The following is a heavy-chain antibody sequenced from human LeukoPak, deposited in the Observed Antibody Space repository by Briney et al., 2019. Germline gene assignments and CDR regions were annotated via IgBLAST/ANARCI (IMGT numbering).Heavy chain of an antibody. V-gene: IGHV1-2*02. Sequence: ASGKVSCKASGYSFTDYYIHSVRQAPGQDFEWMGWINPKSGGTEYAQKFQGRVTMTRDPSLSTAYMELSRLRSDDTAVFYCARASTVAGNHRPFDYWGQGTLVTVSS. D-gene: IGHD6-19*01. CDR3: ARASTVAGNHRPFDY. CDR1: GYSFTDYY. J-gene: IGHJ4*02. CDR2: INPKSGGT.